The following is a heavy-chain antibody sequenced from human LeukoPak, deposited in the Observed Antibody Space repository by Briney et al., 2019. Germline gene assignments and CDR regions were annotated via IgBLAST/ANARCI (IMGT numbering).Heavy chain of an antibody. Sequence: SETLSLTCTVSGGSISSSSYYWGWIRQPPGKGLEWIGSIYYSGSTYYNPSLKSRVTISVDTSKNQFSLKLSSVTAADTAVYYCARQYCSGGSCYSLSYYYMDVWGKGTTVTVSS. V-gene: IGHV4-39*01. CDR1: GGSISSSSYY. CDR2: IYYSGST. J-gene: IGHJ6*03. CDR3: ARQYCSGGSCYSLSYYYMDV. D-gene: IGHD2-15*01.